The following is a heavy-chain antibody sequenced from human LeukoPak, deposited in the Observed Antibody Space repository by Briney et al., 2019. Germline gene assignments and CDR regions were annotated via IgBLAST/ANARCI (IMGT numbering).Heavy chain of an antibody. J-gene: IGHJ4*02. CDR2: INHRGST. Sequence: SETLSLACAVYGGSFSGYYWGWIRQPPGKGLEWLGEINHRGSTNYNPSLESRVTISVDTSKNQFSLKLSSVTAADTAVYYCARAKGTGLRGYSYGYYFDYWGQGTLVTVSS. CDR3: ARAKGTGLRGYSYGYYFDY. CDR1: GGSFSGYY. V-gene: IGHV4-34*01. D-gene: IGHD5-18*01.